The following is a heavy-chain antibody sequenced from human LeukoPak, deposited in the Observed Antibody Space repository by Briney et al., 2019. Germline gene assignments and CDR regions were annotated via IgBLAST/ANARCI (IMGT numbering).Heavy chain of an antibody. Sequence: SETLSLTCTVSGGSISSYYWSWIRQPPGKGLEWIGYIYYSGSTNYNPSLKSRVTISVDTSKNQFSLKLNSVTAADTAVYYCARRDGADYWGQGTLVTVSS. V-gene: IGHV4-59*08. D-gene: IGHD5-24*01. CDR3: ARRDGADY. CDR1: GGSISSYY. CDR2: IYYSGST. J-gene: IGHJ4*02.